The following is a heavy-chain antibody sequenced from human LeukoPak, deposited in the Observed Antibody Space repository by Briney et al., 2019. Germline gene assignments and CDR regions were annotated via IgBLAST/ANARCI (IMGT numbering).Heavy chain of an antibody. CDR1: AFTFSSYA. Sequence: GASLTLSCAASAFTFSSYAISWVRQAPGEGREWVSSISGGGGSTYYAASVKGRFTISRHTSTTTLYLQMNSLRAEDTAVYDCAKDEGSCCGGDCYPAFDYWGQGTLVTVSS. V-gene: IGHV3-23*01. D-gene: IGHD2-21*02. J-gene: IGHJ4*02. CDR3: AKDEGSCCGGDCYPAFDY. CDR2: ISGGGGST.